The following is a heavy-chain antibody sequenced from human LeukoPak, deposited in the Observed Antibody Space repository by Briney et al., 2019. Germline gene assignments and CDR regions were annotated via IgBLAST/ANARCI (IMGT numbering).Heavy chain of an antibody. CDR3: ARDRGSSWVDYYYMDV. CDR1: GFTFSSYS. J-gene: IGHJ6*03. V-gene: IGHV3-21*01. Sequence: GGSLRLSCAASGFTFSSYSMNWVRQAPGKGLEWVSSISSSSSYIYYADSVKGRSTISRDNSKNTLYLQMNSLRPEDTAVYYCARDRGSSWVDYYYMDVWGKGTPVTVSS. D-gene: IGHD6-13*01. CDR2: ISSSSSYI.